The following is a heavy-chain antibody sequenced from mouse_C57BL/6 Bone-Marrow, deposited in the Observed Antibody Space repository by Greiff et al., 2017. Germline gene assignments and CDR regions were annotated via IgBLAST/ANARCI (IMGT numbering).Heavy chain of an antibody. J-gene: IGHJ2*01. V-gene: IGHV1-26*01. CDR2: INPNNGGT. Sequence: VQLQQSGPELVKPGASVKISCKASGYTFTDYYMNWVQQSHGKSLEWIGDINPNNGGTSYNQKFTGKATLTVDKSSSTAYMEHRSLRSEDSAVYYCARGQDCYGNTLDYWGQGTTLTVSS. D-gene: IGHD1-1*01. CDR3: ARGQDCYGNTLDY. CDR1: GYTFTDYY.